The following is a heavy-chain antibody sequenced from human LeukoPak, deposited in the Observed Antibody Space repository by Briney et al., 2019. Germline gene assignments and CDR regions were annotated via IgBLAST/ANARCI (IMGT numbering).Heavy chain of an antibody. J-gene: IGHJ1*01. D-gene: IGHD2-15*01. CDR2: TFPGDSDT. Sequence: GGALKISCWASGYTFTTSWIGWVRHMPGEGVEYMGITFPGDSDTCYTPSFQGRVTISTDKSMSTAYLQWNGLKASDTAVYYCVRLGYCSSGGCLSRGYCQDWGQGTRDSVFS. V-gene: IGHV5-51*01. CDR1: GYTFTTSW. CDR3: VRLGYCSSGGCLSRGYCQD.